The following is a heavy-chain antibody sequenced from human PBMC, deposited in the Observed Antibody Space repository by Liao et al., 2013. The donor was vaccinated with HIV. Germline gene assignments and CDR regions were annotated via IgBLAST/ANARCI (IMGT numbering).Heavy chain of an antibody. CDR3: ARSIRTYTAARPNYYYYMDV. CDR2: IYTSGST. V-gene: IGHV4-4*07. J-gene: IGHJ6*03. D-gene: IGHD6-6*01. CDR1: GGSISSYY. Sequence: QVQLQESGPGLVKPSETLSLTCTVSGGSISSYYWSWIRQPAGKGLEWIGRIYTSGSTNYNPSLKSRVTMSVDTSKNQFSLKVSSVTAADTAVYYCARSIRTYTAARPNYYYYMDVWGKGTTVTVSS.